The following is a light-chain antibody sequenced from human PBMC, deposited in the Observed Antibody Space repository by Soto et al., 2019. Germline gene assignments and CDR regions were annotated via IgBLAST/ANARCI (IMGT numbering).Light chain of an antibody. J-gene: IGLJ3*02. V-gene: IGLV4-60*02. CDR3: ETWDSNTRV. CDR2: LEGSGSY. CDR1: SGHISYA. Sequence: QPVLTQSSSASASLESSVKLTCTLSSGHISYAIAWHQQQPGKAPRYLMKLEGSGSYNKGSGVPDRFSGSSSGADRYLTISNLQFEDEADYYCETWDSNTRVFGGGTKLTVL.